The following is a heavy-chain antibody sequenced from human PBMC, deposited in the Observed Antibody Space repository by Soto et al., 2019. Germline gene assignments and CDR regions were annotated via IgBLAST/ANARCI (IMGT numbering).Heavy chain of an antibody. Sequence: GGSLRLSCAASGFTFFTYGIHWVRQAPGKGLEWVAVISYDGSHKYYADSVKGRFTISRDNSKNTLYLEVNSLRAEDTAVYYCARDPYYYGSGSYYYKGMDVWGQGTTVTVSS. CDR1: GFTFFTYG. CDR3: ARDPYYYGSGSYYYKGMDV. D-gene: IGHD3-10*01. J-gene: IGHJ6*02. V-gene: IGHV3-30-3*01. CDR2: ISYDGSHK.